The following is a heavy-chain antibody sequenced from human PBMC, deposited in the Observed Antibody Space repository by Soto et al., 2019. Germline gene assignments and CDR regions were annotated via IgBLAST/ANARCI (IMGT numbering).Heavy chain of an antibody. J-gene: IGHJ4*02. CDR3: ASLPLYSSGWSSFDY. Sequence: SETLSLTCAVYGGSFSGYYWSWIRQPPGKGLEWIGEINHSGSTNYNPSLKGRVTISVDTSKNQFSLKLSSVTAADTAVYYCASLPLYSSGWSSFDYWGQGTLVTVSS. CDR2: INHSGST. D-gene: IGHD6-19*01. CDR1: GGSFSGYY. V-gene: IGHV4-34*01.